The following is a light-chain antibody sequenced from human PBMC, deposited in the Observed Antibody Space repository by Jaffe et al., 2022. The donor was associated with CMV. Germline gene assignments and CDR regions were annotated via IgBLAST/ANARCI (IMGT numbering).Light chain of an antibody. Sequence: EIVLTQSPGTLSLSPGERATLSCRASQSVSSNYLAWYQQKPGQAPSLLIYGASTRATGIPDRFSGSGSGTDFTLNISRVETEDFAVYYCQHYDTSPSFGGGTKVDIK. J-gene: IGKJ4*01. CDR1: QSVSSNY. CDR3: QHYDTSPS. V-gene: IGKV3-20*01. CDR2: GAS.